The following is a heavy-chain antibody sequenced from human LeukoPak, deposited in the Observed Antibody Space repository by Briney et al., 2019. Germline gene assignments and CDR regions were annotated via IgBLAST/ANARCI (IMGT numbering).Heavy chain of an antibody. CDR3: ARWRYEQYYFDY. CDR2: IYYSGST. J-gene: IGHJ4*02. Sequence: SESLSLTCTVSGGSISSSSYYWGWIRQPPGKGLEWIGSIYYSGSTYYNPSLKSRVTISVDTSKNQFSLKLSSVTAAVTAVYYCARWRYEQYYFDYWGQGTLVTVSS. CDR1: GGSISSSSYY. V-gene: IGHV4-39*01. D-gene: IGHD1-14*01.